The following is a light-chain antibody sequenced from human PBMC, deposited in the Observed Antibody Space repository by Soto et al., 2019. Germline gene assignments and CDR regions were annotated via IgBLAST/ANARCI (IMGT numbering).Light chain of an antibody. Sequence: DIQMTQSPTTLSASVGDRVTITCRASQSIGSWLAWYQQKPGKAPKLLIYKASTLESGVPSRISGSGSGTEFILTISSLQPDDFASYYCQQYGSYSPWTFGQGTKVEIK. CDR1: QSIGSW. CDR3: QQYGSYSPWT. J-gene: IGKJ1*01. V-gene: IGKV1-5*03. CDR2: KAS.